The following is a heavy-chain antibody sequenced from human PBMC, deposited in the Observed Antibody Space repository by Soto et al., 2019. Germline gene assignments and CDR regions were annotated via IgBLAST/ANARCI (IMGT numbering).Heavy chain of an antibody. CDR1: EGTFSSYA. CDR2: IIPIFGTA. CDR3: ARRQRDRDYYYGMDV. V-gene: IGHV1-69*06. J-gene: IGHJ6*02. Sequence: ASVNVSCKTSEGTFSSYAISWVRQAPGQGLEWMGGIIPIFGTANYAQKFQGRVTITADKSTSTAYMELSSLRSEDTAVYYCARRQRDRDYYYGMDVWGQGTTVTASS.